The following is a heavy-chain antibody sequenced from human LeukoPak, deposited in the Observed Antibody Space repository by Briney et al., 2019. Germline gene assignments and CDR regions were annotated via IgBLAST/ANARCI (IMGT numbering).Heavy chain of an antibody. CDR1: GFTVSSNS. V-gene: IGHV3-53*01. J-gene: IGHJ5*02. Sequence: GGSLRLSCAASGFTVSSNSMNWVRQAPGKGLEWVSAIYSGGSSSYADSVKGRFTISRDNSKNTLYLQMNSLRAEDTAVYYCASRATVTTDRFWFDPWGQGTLVTVSS. D-gene: IGHD4-11*01. CDR2: IYSGGSS. CDR3: ASRATVTTDRFWFDP.